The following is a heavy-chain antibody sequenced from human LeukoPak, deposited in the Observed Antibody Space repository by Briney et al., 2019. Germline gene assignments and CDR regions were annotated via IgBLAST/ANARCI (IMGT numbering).Heavy chain of an antibody. J-gene: IGHJ6*03. D-gene: IGHD3-10*01. CDR2: IRSTANGYAT. V-gene: IGHV3-73*01. CDR1: GFTFSGSA. Sequence: GGSLRLSCAASGFTFSGSALHWVRQASGKGLEWVGRIRSTANGYATAYAASVKGRFTISRDDSKNTAYLQMNSLRAEDTALYYCARGPKWELDYYYYMDVWGKGTTVTVSS. CDR3: ARGPKWELDYYYYMDV.